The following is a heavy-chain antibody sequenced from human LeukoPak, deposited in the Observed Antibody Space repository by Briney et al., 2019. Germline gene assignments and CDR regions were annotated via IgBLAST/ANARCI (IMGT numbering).Heavy chain of an antibody. CDR1: GVSFSSYT. V-gene: IGHV3-23*01. D-gene: IGHD2-21*02. CDR3: ARGSHCGGDCYPLFES. Sequence: GGSLRLSRAASGVSFSSYTMMWVRQAPGKGLEWVSAISGSGGATNYADSVKGRFTISRDNAKNTLYLQMDSLRVEDTAVYYCARGSHCGGDCYPLFESWGQGTLATVSS. CDR2: ISGSGGAT. J-gene: IGHJ1*01.